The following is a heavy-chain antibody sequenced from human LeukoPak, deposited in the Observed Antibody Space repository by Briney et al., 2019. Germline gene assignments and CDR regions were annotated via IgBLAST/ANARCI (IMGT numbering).Heavy chain of an antibody. Sequence: GGSLRLSCAASGFTFSNYAMSWVRQAPGKGLEWVSGISGSGGHTYNADSVKGRFTISRDNSKNTLYLQMNSLRAEDTAVYYCSKDPDYYASGTYYIPYFDYWGKGTLVTVSS. V-gene: IGHV3-23*01. D-gene: IGHD3-10*01. CDR3: SKDPDYYASGTYYIPYFDY. CDR2: ISGSGGHT. CDR1: GFTFSNYA. J-gene: IGHJ4*02.